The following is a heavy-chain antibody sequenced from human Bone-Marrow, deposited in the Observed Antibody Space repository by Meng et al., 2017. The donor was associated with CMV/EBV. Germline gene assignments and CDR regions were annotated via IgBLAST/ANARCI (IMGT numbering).Heavy chain of an antibody. Sequence: SETLSLTCTVSGGSISSYYWSWIRQPPGKGLEWIGYIYYSGSTNYNPSLKSRVTISVDTSKNQFSLKLSSVTAADTAVYYCARDGYSYGFKNYGMDVSGQGTTVTVSS. CDR3: ARDGYSYGFKNYGMDV. D-gene: IGHD5-18*01. J-gene: IGHJ6*02. CDR2: IYYSGST. V-gene: IGHV4-59*01. CDR1: GGSISSYY.